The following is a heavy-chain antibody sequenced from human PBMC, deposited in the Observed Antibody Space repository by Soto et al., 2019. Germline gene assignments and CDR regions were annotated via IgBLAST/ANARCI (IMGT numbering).Heavy chain of an antibody. D-gene: IGHD4-4*01. V-gene: IGHV4-38-2*02. CDR1: GYSISSGYY. CDR3: ARDYSNWFDP. Sequence: PSETLSLTCAVSGYSISSGYYWGWIRQPPGKGLEWIGSLYHSGSTHYNPSLKSRVTISVDTSKNQFSLKLSSVTAADTAVYYCARDYSNWFDPWGQGTLVTVSS. CDR2: LYHSGST. J-gene: IGHJ5*02.